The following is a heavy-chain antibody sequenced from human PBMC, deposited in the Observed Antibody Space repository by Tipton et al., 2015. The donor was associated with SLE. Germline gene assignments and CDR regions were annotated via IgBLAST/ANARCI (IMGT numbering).Heavy chain of an antibody. Sequence: TLSLTCAVSSGSITSSNWWSWVRQPPGKGLEWIGSIYHSGSTHFNPSLKSRVTISMDKSKNQFSLNLTYMTAADTAVYYCARAKRDDYYYYGMDVWGQGTTVTVSS. CDR1: SGSITSSNW. J-gene: IGHJ6*02. CDR3: ARAKRDDYYYYGMDV. CDR2: IYHSGST. V-gene: IGHV4-4*02. D-gene: IGHD3-16*01.